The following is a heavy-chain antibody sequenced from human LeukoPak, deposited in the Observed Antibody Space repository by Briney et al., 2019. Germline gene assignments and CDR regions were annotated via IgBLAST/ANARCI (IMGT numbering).Heavy chain of an antibody. D-gene: IGHD4-17*01. CDR3: ARGLAVTTYRHDAFDI. CDR2: IYPGDSDT. Sequence: GASLQISCMASGSSFTSYCIGWVRPMPEKGLEWMGIIYPGDSDTRYSPSFQGQVTISADKSITTAYLQWSSLKASDTAMYYCARGLAVTTYRHDAFDIWGQGTMVTVSS. CDR1: GSSFTSYC. V-gene: IGHV5-51*01. J-gene: IGHJ3*02.